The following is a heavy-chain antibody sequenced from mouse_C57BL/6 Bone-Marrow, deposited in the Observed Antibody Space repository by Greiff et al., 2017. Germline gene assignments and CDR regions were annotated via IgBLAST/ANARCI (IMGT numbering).Heavy chain of an antibody. CDR2: IRSKSNNYAT. CDR1: GFSFNTYA. CDR3: VRHADYADVASSFDY. D-gene: IGHD2-4*01. V-gene: IGHV10-1*01. J-gene: IGHJ2*01. Sequence: GGGLVQPKGSLKLSCAASGFSFNTYAMNWVRQAPGKGLEWVARIRSKSNNYATYYADSVKDRFTISRDDSESMLYLQMNNLKNEDTAMYYCVRHADYADVASSFDYRGPGTTLSVSS.